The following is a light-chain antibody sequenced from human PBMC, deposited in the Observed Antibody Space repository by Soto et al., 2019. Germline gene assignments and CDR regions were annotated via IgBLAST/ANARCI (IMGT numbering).Light chain of an antibody. V-gene: IGLV2-8*01. CDR3: SSYAGSNNLV. J-gene: IGLJ2*01. CDR1: SSDVSAYNY. Sequence: QSALTQPASVSGSPGQSITISCTGTSSDVSAYNYVSWYQQHPGKAPKLMIYEVSKRPSGVPDRFSGSKSGNTASLTVSGLQAEDEADYYCSSYAGSNNLVFGGGTQLTVL. CDR2: EVS.